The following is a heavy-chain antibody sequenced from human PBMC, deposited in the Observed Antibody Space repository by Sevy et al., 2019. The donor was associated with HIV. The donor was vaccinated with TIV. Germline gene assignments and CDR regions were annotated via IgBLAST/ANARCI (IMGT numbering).Heavy chain of an antibody. CDR3: ARQTSGSYYVYYYGMDV. J-gene: IGHJ6*02. V-gene: IGHV4-4*02. CDR2: IYHSGST. D-gene: IGHD3-10*01. Sequence: SETLSLTCAVSGGSISSSNWWSWVRQPPGKGLEWIGEIYHSGSTNYNPSLKSRVTISVDKSKNLFSLKLSSVTAADTAVYYCARQTSGSYYVYYYGMDVWGQGTTVTVSS. CDR1: GGSISSSNW.